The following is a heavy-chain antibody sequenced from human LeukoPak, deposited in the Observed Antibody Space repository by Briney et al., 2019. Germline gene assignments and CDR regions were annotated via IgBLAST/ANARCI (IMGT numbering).Heavy chain of an antibody. CDR3: ARLPNPIVISPAAITGWFDP. V-gene: IGHV5-51*01. J-gene: IGHJ5*02. CDR2: VYLGDSDA. Sequence: GESLKISCQDSGNSFTNYWIAWVRQMSGKGLEYMGIVYLGDSDAKYSPSFQGQVTISADKSISTAYLQWSNLKASDTAMYYCARLPNPIVISPAAITGWFDPWGQGTLVTVSS. CDR1: GNSFTNYW. D-gene: IGHD2-2*02.